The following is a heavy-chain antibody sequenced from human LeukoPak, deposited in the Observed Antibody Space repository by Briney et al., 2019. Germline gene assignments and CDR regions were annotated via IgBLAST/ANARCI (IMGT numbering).Heavy chain of an antibody. Sequence: SETLSLTCAVSGGSFSGYYWGWIRQSPGKGLEWIGSFYYSGSIFDNRSLRSRVTISIDMSKNQFLLKLTSVTAADTAVYYCASGTTVPNFAYWGQGTLVTVSS. CDR1: GGSFSGYY. D-gene: IGHD4-17*01. J-gene: IGHJ4*02. V-gene: IGHV4-39*07. CDR3: ASGTTVPNFAY. CDR2: FYYSGSI.